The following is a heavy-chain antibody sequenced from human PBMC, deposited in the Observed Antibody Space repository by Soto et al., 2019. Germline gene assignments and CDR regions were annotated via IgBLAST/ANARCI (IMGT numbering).Heavy chain of an antibody. CDR3: AGGGDWFAP. CDR2: VHHSGST. Sequence: QVHLQQWGAGLLRPSETLSLTCAVYGGSLSSYYWNWIRQSPGKGLGWIAEVHHSGSTNYNPSLKGRITLSMDTSKSHFSLNLSSVTAGDTAVYYCAGGGDWFAPWGQGALVTVSS. V-gene: IGHV4-34*02. D-gene: IGHD3-16*01. J-gene: IGHJ5*02. CDR1: GGSLSSYY.